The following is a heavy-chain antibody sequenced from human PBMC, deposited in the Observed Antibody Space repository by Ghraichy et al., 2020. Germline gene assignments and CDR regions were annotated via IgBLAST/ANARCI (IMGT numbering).Heavy chain of an antibody. J-gene: IGHJ4*02. D-gene: IGHD2-2*01. Sequence: GGSLRLSCAASGFTFSNYNMNWVRQAPGKGLEWISYISSGSSTIYYAGSVKGRFTISRDNAKNSLYLQMNNLRAEDTAVYYCARDPYCSSTSCYRSHDYWGQGTLVTVSS. CDR1: GFTFSNYN. CDR3: ARDPYCSSTSCYRSHDY. V-gene: IGHV3-48*01. CDR2: ISSGSSTI.